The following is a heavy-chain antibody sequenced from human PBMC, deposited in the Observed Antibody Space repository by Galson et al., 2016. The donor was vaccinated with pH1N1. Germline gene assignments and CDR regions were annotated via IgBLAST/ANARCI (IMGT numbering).Heavy chain of an antibody. D-gene: IGHD2-21*01. CDR1: GFSLSSFW. CDR2: INQDGSVK. J-gene: IGHJ4*02. V-gene: IGHV3-7*01. Sequence: SQRLSCAASGFSLSSFWMTWVRQAPGKGLEWVANINQDGSVKYYVDSVKGRFTISRDSAKNALYLQMDSLRAEDAAIYYYARAIAQGDSYWGQGTLVTVSS. CDR3: ARAIAQGDSY.